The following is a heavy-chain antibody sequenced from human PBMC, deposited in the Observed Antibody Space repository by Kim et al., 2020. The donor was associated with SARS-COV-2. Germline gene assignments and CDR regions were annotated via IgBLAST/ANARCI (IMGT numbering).Heavy chain of an antibody. J-gene: IGHJ4*02. CDR3: AKDHPSSGWPAFDS. V-gene: IGHV3-23*01. CDR1: GFTFSSRA. CDR2: VNNGGNA. D-gene: IGHD6-19*01. Sequence: GGSLRLSCAASGFTFSSRAMSWVRQDPGKGPEWVASVNNGGNAYYADSVKGRFTVSRDITRDTLYLQMNSLRAEDTALYFCAKDHPSSGWPAFDSWGQGTLVTVAS.